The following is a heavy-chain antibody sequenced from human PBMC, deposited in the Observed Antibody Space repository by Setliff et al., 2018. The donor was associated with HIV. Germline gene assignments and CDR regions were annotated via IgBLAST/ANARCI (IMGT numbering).Heavy chain of an antibody. CDR3: ARGAPRGRLRFPNWFDP. V-gene: IGHV4-4*02. J-gene: IGHJ5*02. Sequence: SETLSLTCAVSGDSISNNNWWSWVRQPPGKGLEWIGEIYHSGSTNYNPSLKSRVTISVDTSKNQCSLKLRSLTAADTAIYYCARGAPRGRLRFPNWFDPWGQGTLVTVSS. D-gene: IGHD5-12*01. CDR2: IYHSGST. CDR1: GDSISNNNW.